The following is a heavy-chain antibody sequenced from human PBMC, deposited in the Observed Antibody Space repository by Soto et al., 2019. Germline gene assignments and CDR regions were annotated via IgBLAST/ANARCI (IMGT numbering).Heavy chain of an antibody. V-gene: IGHV1-46*03. CDR3: TSRTQLQVDY. D-gene: IGHD1-1*01. Sequence: QVRLVQSGAEVRKPGASVKLSCKASGYTFTRHYMHWVRQAPGQGLEWMGLINTSGGTTTYAQKFQRRVTMTRDTSTSTVYMELSSLRSEDTVVYYCTSRTQLQVDYWGQGTLVTVSS. CDR1: GYTFTRHY. CDR2: INTSGGTT. J-gene: IGHJ4*02.